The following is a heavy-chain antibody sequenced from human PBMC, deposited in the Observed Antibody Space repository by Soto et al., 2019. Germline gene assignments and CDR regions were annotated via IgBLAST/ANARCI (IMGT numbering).Heavy chain of an antibody. Sequence: PGGSLRLSCAASGFTFSSYSMNWVRQAPGKGLEWVSSISSSSSYIYYADSVKGRFTISRDNAKNSLYLQMNSLRAEDTAVYYCARTLGGVTMIVVVPDAFDIWGQGTMVTVSS. J-gene: IGHJ3*02. V-gene: IGHV3-21*04. CDR1: GFTFSSYS. D-gene: IGHD3-22*01. CDR2: ISSSSSYI. CDR3: ARTLGGVTMIVVVPDAFDI.